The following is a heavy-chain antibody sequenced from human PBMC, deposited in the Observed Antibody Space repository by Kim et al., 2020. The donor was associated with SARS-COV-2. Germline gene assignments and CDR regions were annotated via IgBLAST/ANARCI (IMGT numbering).Heavy chain of an antibody. V-gene: IGHV4-34*01. J-gene: IGHJ6*02. D-gene: IGHD3-10*01. CDR3: ARGTELAVRGVIQPYYYYYGMDV. CDR1: GGSFSGYY. Sequence: SETLSLTCAVYGGSFSGYYWSWIRQPPGKGLEWIGEINHSGSTNYNPSLKSRVTISVDTSKNQFSLKLSSVTAADTAVYYCARGTELAVRGVIQPYYYYYGMDVWGQGTTVTVSS. CDR2: INHSGST.